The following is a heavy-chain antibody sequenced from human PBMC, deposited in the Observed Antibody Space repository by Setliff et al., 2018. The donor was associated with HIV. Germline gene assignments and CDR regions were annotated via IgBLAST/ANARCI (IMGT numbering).Heavy chain of an antibody. D-gene: IGHD1-1*01. V-gene: IGHV3-7*01. CDR1: GFTFNTYA. Sequence: GGSLRLSCAASGFTFNTYAMSWVRQAPGKGLEWVANIGKDGSEKYYVDSVKGRFSISRDNTKNLLSLEMNSLRAEDAAVYYCAGSRGYFVKADWGQGTLVTVSS. CDR3: AGSRGYFVKAD. J-gene: IGHJ4*02. CDR2: IGKDGSEK.